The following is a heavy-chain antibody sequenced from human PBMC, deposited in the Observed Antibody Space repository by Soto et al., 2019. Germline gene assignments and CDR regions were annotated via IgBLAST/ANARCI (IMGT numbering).Heavy chain of an antibody. CDR2: IKSKTDGGTT. Sequence: EVQLVESGGGLVKPGGSLRLSCAASGFTFSNAWMSWVRQAPGKGLEWVGRIKSKTDGGTTDYAAPVKGRFTISRDDSKNTLYLQMNSLKTEDTAVYYCTTLPGIVGATDYWGQGTLVTVSS. CDR3: TTLPGIVGATDY. D-gene: IGHD1-26*01. V-gene: IGHV3-15*01. CDR1: GFTFSNAW. J-gene: IGHJ4*02.